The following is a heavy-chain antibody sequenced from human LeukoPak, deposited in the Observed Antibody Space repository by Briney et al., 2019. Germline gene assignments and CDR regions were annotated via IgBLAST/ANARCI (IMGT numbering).Heavy chain of an antibody. J-gene: IGHJ4*02. CDR2: IHNGGST. CDR3: ASLARGY. CDR1: GFIVSTNY. Sequence: PGGSLRLSCAASGFIVSTNYMTWVRQAPGKGLEWVSVIHNGGSTYYSDSVKGRFTLPIDNSKTMLYLQMNSLRVEDTAVYYCASLARGYWGPGTLVTVSS. D-gene: IGHD3-10*01. V-gene: IGHV3-53*01.